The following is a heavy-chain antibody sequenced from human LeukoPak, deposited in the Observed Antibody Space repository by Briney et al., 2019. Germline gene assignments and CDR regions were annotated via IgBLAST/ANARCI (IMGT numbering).Heavy chain of an antibody. J-gene: IGHJ4*02. D-gene: IGHD5-24*01. CDR1: GFTFSSYS. Sequence: PGGSLRLSCAASGFTFSSYSMNWVRQAPGKGLEWVSSISSSSSYIYYADSVKGQFTISRDNAKNSLYLQMNSLRAEDTAVYYCARDSGDGYNSVDYWGQGTLVTVSS. CDR2: ISSSSSYI. V-gene: IGHV3-21*01. CDR3: ARDSGDGYNSVDY.